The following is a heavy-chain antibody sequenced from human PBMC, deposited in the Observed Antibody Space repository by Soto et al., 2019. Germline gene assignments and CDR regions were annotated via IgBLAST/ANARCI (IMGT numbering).Heavy chain of an antibody. CDR2: ISAYNGNT. Sequence: QVQLVQSGAEVKKPGASVKVSCKASGYTFTSYGISWVRQAPGQGLEWMGWISAYNGNTNYAQKLQGRVTMTTDTSTSTAYMALRSLRSDDTAVCYCARVFRYDSSGSDAFDIWGQGTMVTVSS. V-gene: IGHV1-18*01. D-gene: IGHD3-22*01. J-gene: IGHJ3*02. CDR3: ARVFRYDSSGSDAFDI. CDR1: GYTFTSYG.